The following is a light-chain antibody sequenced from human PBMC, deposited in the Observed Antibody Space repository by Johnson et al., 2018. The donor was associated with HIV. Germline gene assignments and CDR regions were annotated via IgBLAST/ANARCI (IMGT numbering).Light chain of an antibody. CDR2: EKN. CDR3: GTWASSLSAHFV. CDR1: TSNIGNNY. V-gene: IGLV1-51*02. J-gene: IGLJ1*01. Sequence: QSVLTQPPSVSAAPGQKVTISCSGSTSNIGNNYVSWYQQLPGTAPKLLIYEKNKRPSGIPDRFSASKSGTSATLVLTGLQTGDEADYYCGTWASSLSAHFVFGTGTRVTV.